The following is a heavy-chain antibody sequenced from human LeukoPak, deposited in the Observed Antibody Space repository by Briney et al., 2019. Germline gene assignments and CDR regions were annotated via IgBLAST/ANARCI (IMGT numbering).Heavy chain of an antibody. CDR3: AGGFDSSKMAY. CDR2: IYDSRFT. J-gene: IGHJ4*02. Sequence: PSETLSLTCSVSGGSISAGSHYWSWVRQHPGKGLEWIGFIYDSRFTYYNSSLQSRVSISVDSSENHLSLKLRSVTAADTAVYYCAGGFDSSKMAYWGQGILVTVSS. CDR1: GGSISAGSHY. D-gene: IGHD6-13*01. V-gene: IGHV4-31*03.